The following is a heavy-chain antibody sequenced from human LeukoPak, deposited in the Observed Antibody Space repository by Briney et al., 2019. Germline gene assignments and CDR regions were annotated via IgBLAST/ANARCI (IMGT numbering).Heavy chain of an antibody. V-gene: IGHV4-59*01. CDR1: GDSISDYY. Sequence: PSETLSLTCTVSGDSISDYYWSWIRQPPGRGLEWIGYIYHSGITTYNPSLTSRVTMSVDTAKNQFSLRLNSVTAADTALYYCARAWSQVGATFDYWGQGTLVTVSS. D-gene: IGHD1-26*01. CDR3: ARAWSQVGATFDY. J-gene: IGHJ4*02. CDR2: IYHSGIT.